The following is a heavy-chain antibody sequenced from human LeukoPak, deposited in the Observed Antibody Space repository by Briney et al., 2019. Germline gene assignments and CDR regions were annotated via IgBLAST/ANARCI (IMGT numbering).Heavy chain of an antibody. D-gene: IGHD4-17*01. J-gene: IGHJ3*02. CDR1: GYTFTSYG. Sequence: GASVKVSCKASGYTFTSYGISWVRQAPGQGLEWMGWISAYNGNTNYAQKLQGRVTMTTDTSTSTAYMELRSLRSDDTAVYYCASIYGDYDYDASDIWGQGTMVTVSS. V-gene: IGHV1-18*04. CDR2: ISAYNGNT. CDR3: ASIYGDYDYDASDI.